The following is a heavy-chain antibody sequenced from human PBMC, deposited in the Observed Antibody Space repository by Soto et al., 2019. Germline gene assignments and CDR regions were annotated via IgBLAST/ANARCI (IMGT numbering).Heavy chain of an antibody. D-gene: IGHD6-19*01. CDR3: ARDLDPDIAVAVGY. CDR2: INPSGGST. J-gene: IGHJ4*02. Sequence: HXVRQAPGQGLEWMGIINPSGGSTSYAQKFQGRVTMTRDTSTSTVYMELSSLRSEGTAVYYCARDLDPDIAVAVGYWGQGPLVTVSS. V-gene: IGHV1-46*01.